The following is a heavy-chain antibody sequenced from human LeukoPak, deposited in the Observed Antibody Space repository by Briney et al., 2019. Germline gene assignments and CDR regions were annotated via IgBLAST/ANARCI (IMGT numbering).Heavy chain of an antibody. D-gene: IGHD3-16*01. CDR1: GFTFSRYW. Sequence: GGSLRLSCAASGFTFSRYWMAWVRQAPGKGLEWVANIKQDGSEAVYVDSVRGRFTISRDNAKNTLYLQMNSLRAEDTAVYYCARDAGGLGLDYWGQGTLVTVSS. V-gene: IGHV3-7*01. J-gene: IGHJ4*02. CDR2: IKQDGSEA. CDR3: ARDAGGLGLDY.